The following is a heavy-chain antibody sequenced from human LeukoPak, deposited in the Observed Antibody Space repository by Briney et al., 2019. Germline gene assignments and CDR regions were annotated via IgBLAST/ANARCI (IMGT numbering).Heavy chain of an antibody. J-gene: IGHJ3*02. CDR2: ISSSSSTI. Sequence: PGGSLRLSCAASGFTFSSYSMNWVRQAPGKGLEWVSYISSSSSTIYYADSVKGRFTISRDNAKNSLYLQMNSLRAEGTAVYYCARVSRYDYVWGSYRYTRGDDAFDIWAKGQWSPSLQ. D-gene: IGHD3-16*02. CDR3: ARVSRYDYVWGSYRYTRGDDAFDI. V-gene: IGHV3-48*01. CDR1: GFTFSSYS.